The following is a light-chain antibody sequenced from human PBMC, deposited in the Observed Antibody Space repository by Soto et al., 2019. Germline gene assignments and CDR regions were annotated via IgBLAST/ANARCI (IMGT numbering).Light chain of an antibody. V-gene: IGLV2-11*01. CDR3: CSHAGTYIYV. Sequence: QSALTQPRSVSGSPGQSDTISCTGTSSDVGGYNYVSWYQQHPGKAPKLMIYDVSKRPSGVPDRFSGFKSGNTASLTISGLQAEDEADYSCCSHAGTYIYVFGTGTKVTVL. CDR1: SSDVGGYNY. CDR2: DVS. J-gene: IGLJ1*01.